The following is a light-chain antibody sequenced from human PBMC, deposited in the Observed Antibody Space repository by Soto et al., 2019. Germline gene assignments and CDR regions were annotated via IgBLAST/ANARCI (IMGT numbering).Light chain of an antibody. CDR1: QSISSW. Sequence: DIQMTQSPSTLSASVGDRVTITCRASQSISSWLAWYQQKPGKAPKLLSYDASSLESGVPSRFSGSGSGTEFTLTISSLQPDDFAANYCQQYNSYSPYTFGQGTKLEIK. CDR3: QQYNSYSPYT. J-gene: IGKJ2*01. CDR2: DAS. V-gene: IGKV1-5*01.